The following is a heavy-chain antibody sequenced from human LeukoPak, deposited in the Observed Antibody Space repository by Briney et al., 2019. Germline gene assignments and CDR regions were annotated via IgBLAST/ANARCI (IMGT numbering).Heavy chain of an antibody. CDR3: ARGRIYDFWSGYPAPGYFDL. D-gene: IGHD3-3*01. J-gene: IGHJ2*01. Sequence: SETLSLTCAVYGGSFSGYYWSWIRQPPGKGLEWIGEINHSGSTNYNPSLKSRVTISVDTSKNQFSLKLSSVTAADTAVYYCARGRIYDFWSGYPAPGYFDLWGRGTLVTVSS. V-gene: IGHV4-34*01. CDR2: INHSGST. CDR1: GGSFSGYY.